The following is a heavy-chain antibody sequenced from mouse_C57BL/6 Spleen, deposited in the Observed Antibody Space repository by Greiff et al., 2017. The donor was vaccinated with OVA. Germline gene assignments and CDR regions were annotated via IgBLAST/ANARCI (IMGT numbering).Heavy chain of an antibody. V-gene: IGHV1-15*01. Sequence: VKLMESGAELVRPGASVTLSCKASGYTFTDYEMHWVKQTPVHGLEWIGAIDPETGGTAYNQKFKGKAILTADKSSSTAYMELRSLTSEDSAVYYCTRGIYGSRACWYFDVWGTGTTVTVSS. D-gene: IGHD1-1*01. CDR3: TRGIYGSRACWYFDV. J-gene: IGHJ1*03. CDR1: GYTFTDYE. CDR2: IDPETGGT.